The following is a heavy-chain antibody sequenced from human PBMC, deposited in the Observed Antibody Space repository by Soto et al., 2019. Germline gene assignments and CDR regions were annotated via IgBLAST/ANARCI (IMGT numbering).Heavy chain of an antibody. D-gene: IGHD3-3*01. CDR3: ARNYDFWSGYLTHYYYYMDV. Sequence: VASVKVSCKASGYTFTSYYMHWVRQAPGQGLEWMGIINPSGGSTSYAQKFQGGVTMTRDTSTSTVYMELSSLRSEDTAVYYCARNYDFWSGYLTHYYYYMDVWGKGTMVTVSS. J-gene: IGHJ6*03. CDR2: INPSGGST. V-gene: IGHV1-46*03. CDR1: GYTFTSYY.